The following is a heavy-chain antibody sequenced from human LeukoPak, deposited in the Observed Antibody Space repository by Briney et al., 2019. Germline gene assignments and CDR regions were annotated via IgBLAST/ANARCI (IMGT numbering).Heavy chain of an antibody. CDR1: GGSISSSSYY. J-gene: IGHJ4*02. D-gene: IGHD2-2*01. V-gene: IGHV4-39*07. CDR3: ARDEGSSYPFDY. Sequence: PSETLSLTCTVSGGSISSSSYYWGCIRQPPGKGLEWIGSIYYSGSTYYNPSLKSRVTISVDTSKNQLSLNLSSVTAADTAVYFCARDEGSSYPFDYWGQGTLVTVSS. CDR2: IYYSGST.